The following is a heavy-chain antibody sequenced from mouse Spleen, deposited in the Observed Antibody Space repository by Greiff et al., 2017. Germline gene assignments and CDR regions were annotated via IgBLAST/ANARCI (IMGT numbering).Heavy chain of an antibody. D-gene: IGHD3-1*01. J-gene: IGHJ3*01. CDR2: IDPSDSYT. V-gene: IGHV1-69*01. CDR3: AGGGRAAY. Sequence: QVQLQQPGAELVMPGASVKLSCKASGYTFTSYWMHWVKQRPGQGLEWIGEIDPSDSYTNYNQKFKGKATLTVDKSSSTAYMQLSSLTSEDSAVYYWAGGGRAAYWGQGTLVTVSA. CDR1: GYTFTSYW.